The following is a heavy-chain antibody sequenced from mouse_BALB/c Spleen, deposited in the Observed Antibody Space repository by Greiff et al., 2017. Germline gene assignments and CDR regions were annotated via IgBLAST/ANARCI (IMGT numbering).Heavy chain of an antibody. D-gene: IGHD1-1*01. Sequence: EVKLQESGTVLARPGASGKMSCKASGYTFTSYWMHWVKQRPGQGLEWIGAIYPGNSDTSYNQKFKGKAKLTAVTSTSTAYMELSSLTNEDSAVYYCKRESHITKVVATRAMDYWGQGTSVTVSS. J-gene: IGHJ4*01. CDR1: GYTFTSYW. CDR2: IYPGNSDT. V-gene: IGHV1-5*01. CDR3: KRESHITKVVATRAMDY.